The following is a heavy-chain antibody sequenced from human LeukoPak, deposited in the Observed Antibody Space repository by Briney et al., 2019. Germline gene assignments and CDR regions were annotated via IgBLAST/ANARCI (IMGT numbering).Heavy chain of an antibody. CDR2: INHSGST. V-gene: IGHV4-34*01. J-gene: IGHJ6*03. CDR1: GGSFSGYY. D-gene: IGHD6-6*01. CDR3: ARGVGAIAARHSYYYYMDV. Sequence: SETLSLTCAVYGGSFSGYYWSWIRQPPGKGLEWIGEINHSGSTNYNPSLKSRVTISVDTSKNQFSLKLSSVTAADTAVYYCARGVGAIAARHSYYYYMDVWGKGTTVTVSS.